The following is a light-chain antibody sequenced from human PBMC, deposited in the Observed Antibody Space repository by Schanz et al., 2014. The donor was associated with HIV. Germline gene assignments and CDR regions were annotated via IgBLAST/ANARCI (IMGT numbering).Light chain of an antibody. Sequence: QSALTQPASVSGSPGQSITISCTGTSSDIGYYKLVSWYQQYPGKAPKLIIFEVNKRPSGVSNRFSGSKSGNTASLTISGLQAEDEADYYCSSYTSSSTPVVFGGGTKLTVL. CDR3: SSYTSSSTPVV. CDR1: SSDIGYYKL. CDR2: EVN. J-gene: IGLJ2*01. V-gene: IGLV2-14*02.